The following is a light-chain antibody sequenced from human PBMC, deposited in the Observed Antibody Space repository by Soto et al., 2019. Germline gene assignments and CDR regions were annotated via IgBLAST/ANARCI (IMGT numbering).Light chain of an antibody. V-gene: IGKV3-20*01. CDR3: QQYGYSPNT. CDR2: AAS. CDR1: RSINSRY. J-gene: IGKJ2*01. Sequence: EIILTQSPDTLSLSLGERATLSCRASRSINSRYLAWYQQKHGQAPRLLIYAASSRATGIPDRFSGSGSGTDFTFTITRLEPEDCAVYYCQQYGYSPNTFGQGTNLEIK.